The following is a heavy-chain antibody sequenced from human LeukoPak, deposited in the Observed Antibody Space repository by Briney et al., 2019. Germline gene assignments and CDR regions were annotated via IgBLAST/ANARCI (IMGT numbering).Heavy chain of an antibody. Sequence: SVKVSCKASGGTFSSYAISWVRQAPGQGLEWMGGIIPIFGTANYAQKFQGRVTITADESTSTAYMELSSLRSEDTAVYYCARGIAARLKHDAFDIWGQGTMVTVSS. D-gene: IGHD6-6*01. CDR3: ARGIAARLKHDAFDI. J-gene: IGHJ3*02. V-gene: IGHV1-69*01. CDR1: GGTFSSYA. CDR2: IIPIFGTA.